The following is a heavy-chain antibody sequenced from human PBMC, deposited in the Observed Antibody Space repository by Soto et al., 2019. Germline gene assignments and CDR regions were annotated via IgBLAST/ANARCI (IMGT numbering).Heavy chain of an antibody. D-gene: IGHD3-9*01. J-gene: IGHJ4*02. Sequence: EVQLVESGGGLVKPGGSLRLSCAASGFTFSSYSMNWVRQAPGKGLEWVSSISSSSSYIYYADSVKGRFTISRDNAKNSLYLQMNILRAEDTAVYYCARDRVLRYFDGVPAGCDYWGQGTLVTVSS. V-gene: IGHV3-21*01. CDR3: ARDRVLRYFDGVPAGCDY. CDR2: ISSSSSYI. CDR1: GFTFSSYS.